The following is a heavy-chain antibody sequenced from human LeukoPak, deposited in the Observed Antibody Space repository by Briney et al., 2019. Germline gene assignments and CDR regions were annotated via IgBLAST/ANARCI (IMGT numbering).Heavy chain of an antibody. V-gene: IGHV1-8*03. Sequence: ASVKVSCKASGYTFTSYDINWVRQATGQGLEWMGWMNPNSGNTGYAQKFQGRVTITRNTSISTAYMELSSLRSEDTAVYYCARARPPITVFGVSPRFDRWGQGTLVTVSS. CDR3: ARARPPITVFGVSPRFDR. CDR1: GYTFTSYD. D-gene: IGHD3-3*01. J-gene: IGHJ5*02. CDR2: MNPNSGNT.